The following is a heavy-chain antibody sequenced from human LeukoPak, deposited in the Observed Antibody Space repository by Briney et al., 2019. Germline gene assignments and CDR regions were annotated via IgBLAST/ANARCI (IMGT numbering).Heavy chain of an antibody. J-gene: IGHJ4*02. CDR1: GFTESTNY. CDR3: ARVAYCGGDCYSCPLAY. Sequence: GGSLRLSCAASGFTESTNYMTWVRQAPGKGLEWVSVFYSDGRTFYIDSVKGRFTISRDNSKNTVFLQMNSLRPEDTAVYYCARVAYCGGDCYSCPLAYWGEGTLVTVSS. V-gene: IGHV3-53*01. CDR2: FYSDGRT. D-gene: IGHD2-21*02.